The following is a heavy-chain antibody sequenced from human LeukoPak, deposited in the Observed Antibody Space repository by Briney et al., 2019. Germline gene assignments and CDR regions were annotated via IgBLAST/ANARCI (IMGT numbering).Heavy chain of an antibody. D-gene: IGHD3-22*01. Sequence: TGGSLRLSCAASGFTFSSYAISWVRQAPGQGLEWMGGIIPIFGTANYAQKFQGRVTITADESTSTAYMELSSLRSEDTAVYYCARDLYYYDSSGPRAAFDIWGQGTMVTVSS. CDR2: IIPIFGTA. J-gene: IGHJ3*02. CDR3: ARDLYYYDSSGPRAAFDI. V-gene: IGHV1-69*01. CDR1: GFTFSSYA.